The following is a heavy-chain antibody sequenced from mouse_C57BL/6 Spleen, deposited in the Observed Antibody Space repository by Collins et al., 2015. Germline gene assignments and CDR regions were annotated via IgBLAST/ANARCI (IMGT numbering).Heavy chain of an antibody. CDR2: IDPETGGT. CDR3: TLWEKEAY. D-gene: IGHD1-1*02. J-gene: IGHJ3*01. CDR1: GYTFTDYE. Sequence: QVQLQQSGAELVRPGASVTLSCKASGYTFTDYEMHWVKQTPVHGLEWIGAIDPETGGTAYNQKFKGKAILTADKSSSTAYMELSSLTNEDSAVYYCTLWEKEAYWGQGTLVTVSA. V-gene: IGHV1-15*01.